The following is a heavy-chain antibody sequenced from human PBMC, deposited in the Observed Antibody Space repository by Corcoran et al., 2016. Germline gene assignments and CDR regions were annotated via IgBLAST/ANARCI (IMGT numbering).Heavy chain of an antibody. V-gene: IGHV1-46*01. J-gene: IGHJ5*02. D-gene: IGHD3-3*01. CDR3: ARDRNPITIFGVVIGWFDP. CDR2: INPSGGST. CDR1: GYTFTSYY. Sequence: QVQLVQSGAEVKKPGASVKVSCKASGYTFTSYYMHWVRQAPGQGLEWMGIINPSGGSTSYAQKFQGRVTMTRDTSTSTVYMELSSLRSEDTAVYYCARDRNPITIFGVVIGWFDPWGQGTLVTVSS.